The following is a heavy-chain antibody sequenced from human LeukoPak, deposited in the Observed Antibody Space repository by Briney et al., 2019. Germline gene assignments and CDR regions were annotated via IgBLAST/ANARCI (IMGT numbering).Heavy chain of an antibody. J-gene: IGHJ4*02. CDR3: AKGNYGEKIDY. CDR2: ISASGGAT. D-gene: IGHD4-17*01. CDR1: GFTFLRHG. V-gene: IGHV3-23*01. Sequence: PGGSLRPSCAASGFTFLRHGMTWFRQAPGKGLEWVSGISASGGATYYADSVKGRFTISRDNSKNTLYLQMNSLKAEDAALYYCAKGNYGEKIDYWGPGTLVTVSS.